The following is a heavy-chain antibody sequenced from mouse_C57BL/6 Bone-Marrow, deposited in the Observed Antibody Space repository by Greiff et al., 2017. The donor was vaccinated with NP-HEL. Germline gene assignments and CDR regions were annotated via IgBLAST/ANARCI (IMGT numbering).Heavy chain of an antibody. CDR2: IDPSDSYT. J-gene: IGHJ2*01. D-gene: IGHD2-5*01. CDR1: GYTFTSYW. CDR3: ARSDYSNEDYFDY. Sequence: QVQLQQPGAELVMPGASVKLSCKASGYTFTSYWMHWVKQRPGQGLEWIGEIDPSDSYTNYNQKFKGKSTLTVDKSSSTAYMQLSSLTSEDSAVYYCARSDYSNEDYFDYWGQGTTLTVSS. V-gene: IGHV1-69*01.